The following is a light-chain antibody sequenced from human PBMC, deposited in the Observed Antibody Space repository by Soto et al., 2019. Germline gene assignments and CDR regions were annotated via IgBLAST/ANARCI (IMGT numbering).Light chain of an antibody. V-gene: IGKV3-20*01. CDR2: GAS. J-gene: IGKJ4*01. CDR3: QRYGTSLPLT. CDR1: QSVSSNY. Sequence: ESVLTQSPGALSLSTGDRATLSCRASQSVSSNYLAWYQQKPGQAPRLLIYGASSRATGIPDRFSGSGSGTDFTLTISRLEPEDFAVYYCQRYGTSLPLTFGGGTKVDIK.